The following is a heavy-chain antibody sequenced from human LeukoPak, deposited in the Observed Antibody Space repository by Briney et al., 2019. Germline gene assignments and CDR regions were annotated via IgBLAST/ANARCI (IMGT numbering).Heavy chain of an antibody. CDR1: GFTFSSHS. Sequence: GGSLRLSCAASGFTFSSHSMSWVRQAPGKGLEWVSSIDSSSSHIYHADPMEGRFTISRDNAKNSLFLQMNSLRAENTAVYYCARDFRTQLDGYSPPYHFDYWGQGALVTVSS. J-gene: IGHJ4*02. CDR2: IDSSSSHI. V-gene: IGHV3-21*01. D-gene: IGHD5-24*01. CDR3: ARDFRTQLDGYSPPYHFDY.